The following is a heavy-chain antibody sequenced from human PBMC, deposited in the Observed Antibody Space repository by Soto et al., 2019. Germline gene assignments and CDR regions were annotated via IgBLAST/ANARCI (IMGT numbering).Heavy chain of an antibody. CDR2: INHSGST. Sequence: SETLSLTCAVYGGSFSGYYWSWIRQPPGKGLEWIGEINHSGSTNYNPSLKSRVTISVDTSKNQFSLKLSSVTAADTAVYYCARGVFVLKYCSSTSCYFDYWGQGTLVTVSS. V-gene: IGHV4-34*01. D-gene: IGHD2-2*01. J-gene: IGHJ4*02. CDR3: ARGVFVLKYCSSTSCYFDY. CDR1: GGSFSGYY.